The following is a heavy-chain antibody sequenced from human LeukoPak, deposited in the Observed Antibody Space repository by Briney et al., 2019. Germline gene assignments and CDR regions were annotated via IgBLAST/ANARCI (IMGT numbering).Heavy chain of an antibody. V-gene: IGHV1-2*02. CDR2: INPNSGGT. CDR1: GYTFTGYY. CDR3: ARDFDSSGWYQAEYFHH. J-gene: IGHJ1*01. Sequence: ASVKVSCKASGYTFTGYYMHWVRQAPGQGLEWMGWINPNSGGTNYAQKFQGRVTMTRDTSISTAYMELRSLRSDDTAVYYCARDFDSSGWYQAEYFHHWGQGTLVTVSS. D-gene: IGHD6-19*01.